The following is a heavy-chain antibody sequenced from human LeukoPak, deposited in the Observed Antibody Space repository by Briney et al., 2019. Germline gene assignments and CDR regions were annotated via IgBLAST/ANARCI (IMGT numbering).Heavy chain of an antibody. CDR1: GYIFNSYG. CDR2: VSAYNGHT. D-gene: IGHD3-3*01. Sequence: ASVKVSCKASGYIFNSYGISWVRQAPGQGLEWMGWVSAYNGHTNYVQKFQGRVTMTTDTSTSTASMELRSLRSDDTAVYYCARRDDFDYWGQGTLVTVSS. V-gene: IGHV1-18*01. J-gene: IGHJ4*02. CDR3: ARRDDFDY.